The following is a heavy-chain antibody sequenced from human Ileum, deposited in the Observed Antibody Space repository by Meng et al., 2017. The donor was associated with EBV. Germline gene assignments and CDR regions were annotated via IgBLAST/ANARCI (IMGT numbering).Heavy chain of an antibody. Sequence: VPPPEAGPGLVKPSGTLSLTCAVSGGSISSRNWWSWVRQPPGKGLEWIGEIYHSGSTNYNPSLKSRVTMSVDKSKNQFSLNLSSVTAADTAVYYCARVGQWLPIDYWGQGTLVTVSS. CDR2: IYHSGST. CDR1: GGSISSRNW. V-gene: IGHV4-4*02. J-gene: IGHJ4*02. D-gene: IGHD6-19*01. CDR3: ARVGQWLPIDY.